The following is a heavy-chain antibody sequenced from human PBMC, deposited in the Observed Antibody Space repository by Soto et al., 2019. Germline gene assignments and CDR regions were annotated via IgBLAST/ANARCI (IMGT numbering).Heavy chain of an antibody. V-gene: IGHV3-33*01. J-gene: IGHJ4*02. Sequence: QVQLVESGGGVVQPGRSLRLSCAASGFTFSSYGMHWIRQAPGKGLEWVAVIWYDGSNKYYADSVKGRFTISRDNSKNTLYLQMNSLRAADTAVYYCASWVGRVATMNYFDYWGQGTLVTVSS. CDR3: ASWVGRVATMNYFDY. D-gene: IGHD5-12*01. CDR1: GFTFSSYG. CDR2: IWYDGSNK.